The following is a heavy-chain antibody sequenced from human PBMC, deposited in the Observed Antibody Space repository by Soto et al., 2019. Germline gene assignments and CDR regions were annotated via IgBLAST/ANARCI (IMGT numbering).Heavy chain of an antibody. CDR2: IKQYGSGK. CDR3: ARGDPLGYYGYYYYYYYMDV. D-gene: IGHD3-3*01. J-gene: IGHJ6*03. CDR1: GFTFSSYW. Sequence: EVQLVESGGGLVQPGGSLRLSCAASGFTFSSYWMSWVRQAPGKGLEWVANIKQYGSGKYYVDSVKGRFTISSDNVKNSLYLQMNRLRAEDTAVYYCARGDPLGYYGYYYYYYYMDVWGKGTPVTVSS. V-gene: IGHV3-7*01.